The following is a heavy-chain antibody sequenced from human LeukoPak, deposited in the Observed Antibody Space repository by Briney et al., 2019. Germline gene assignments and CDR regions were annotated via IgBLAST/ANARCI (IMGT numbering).Heavy chain of an antibody. V-gene: IGHV4-61*02. Sequence: SQTLSLTCTVSGGSISSGSYYWSWIRQPAGKGLEWIGRIYTSGSTNYNPSLKSRVTISVDMSKNQFSLKLSSVTAADTAVYYCARKEEGDYIDYWGQGTLVTVSS. CDR3: ARKEEGDYIDY. CDR2: IYTSGST. CDR1: GGSISSGSYY. J-gene: IGHJ4*02. D-gene: IGHD4-17*01.